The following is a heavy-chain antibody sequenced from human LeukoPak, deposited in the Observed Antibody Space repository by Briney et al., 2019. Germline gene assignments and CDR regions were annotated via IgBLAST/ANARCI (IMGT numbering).Heavy chain of an antibody. CDR1: GVSISSSNSY. Sequence: SETLSLTCTVSGVSISSSNSYWSWIRQPPGKGLEWIGEINHSGSTNYNPSLKSRVTISVDTSKNQFSLNLSSVTAADTAVYYCARGVREKNRGFLLYYYYYYYMDVWGKGTTVAISS. CDR3: ARGVREKNRGFLLYYYYYYYMDV. J-gene: IGHJ6*03. V-gene: IGHV4-39*07. D-gene: IGHD2/OR15-2a*01. CDR2: INHSGST.